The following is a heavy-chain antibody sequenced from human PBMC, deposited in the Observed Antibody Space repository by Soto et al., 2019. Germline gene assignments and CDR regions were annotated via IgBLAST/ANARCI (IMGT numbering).Heavy chain of an antibody. J-gene: IGHJ6*02. Sequence: QVQLVQSGAEVKKPGSSVKVSCKASGDTFSSYAISWVRQAPGQGLEWMGGIIPFFDTANYAQQIQGRVTITADESTSTANMELSSLRSEDTAVYYCARHDCISSSCYYYYYYVMDVWGQGTTVTVSS. CDR1: GDTFSSYA. CDR2: IIPFFDTA. V-gene: IGHV1-69*12. CDR3: ARHDCISSSCYYYYYYVMDV. D-gene: IGHD2-2*01.